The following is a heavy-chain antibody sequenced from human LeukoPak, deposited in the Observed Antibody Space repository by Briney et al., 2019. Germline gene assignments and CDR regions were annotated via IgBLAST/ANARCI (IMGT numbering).Heavy chain of an antibody. D-gene: IGHD6-13*01. V-gene: IGHV4-59*01. CDR1: GGSISSYY. CDR2: IYYSGST. CDR3: ARGYSSSWYWFDP. J-gene: IGHJ5*02. Sequence: PSETLSLTCTVSGGSISSYYWSWIRQPPGKGLEWIGYIYYSGSTNYNPSLKSRVTISVDTSKNQFSLKLSSVTAVDTAVYYCARGYSSSWYWFDPWGQGTLVTVSS.